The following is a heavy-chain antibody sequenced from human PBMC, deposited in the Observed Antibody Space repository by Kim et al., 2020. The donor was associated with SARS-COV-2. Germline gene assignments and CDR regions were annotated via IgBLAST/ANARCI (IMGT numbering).Heavy chain of an antibody. Sequence: GGSLRLSCAASGFTFSSYAMHWVRQAPGKGLEWVAVISYDGSNKYYADSVKGRFTISRDNSKNTLYLQMNSLRAEDTAVYYCARDLSYPYYYYYGMDVWGQGTTVTVSS. V-gene: IGHV3-30*04. CDR1: GFTFSSYA. CDR3: ARDLSYPYYYYYGMDV. D-gene: IGHD3-16*02. J-gene: IGHJ6*02. CDR2: ISYDGSNK.